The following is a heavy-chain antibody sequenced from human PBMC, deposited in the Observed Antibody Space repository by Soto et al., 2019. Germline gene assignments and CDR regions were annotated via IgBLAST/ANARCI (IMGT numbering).Heavy chain of an antibody. V-gene: IGHV4-30-2*01. Sequence: SETLSLTCAVSGGSISSGGYSWSWIRQPPGKGLEWIGYIYHSGSTYYNPSLKSRVTISVDRSKNQFSLKLSSVTAADTAVYYCARASLYYGSGPPDYWGQGTLVTVSS. J-gene: IGHJ4*02. D-gene: IGHD3-10*01. CDR3: ARASLYYGSGPPDY. CDR1: GGSISSGGYS. CDR2: IYHSGST.